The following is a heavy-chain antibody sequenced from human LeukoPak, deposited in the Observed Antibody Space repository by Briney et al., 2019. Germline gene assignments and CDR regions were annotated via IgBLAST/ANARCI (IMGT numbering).Heavy chain of an antibody. J-gene: IGHJ4*02. CDR3: ARVGGDIVVVPAASNWVDY. Sequence: GASVKVSCKASGGTFSSYAISWVRQAPGQGLEWMGRIIPILGIANYAQKFQGRVTITADKSTSTAYMELSSLRSEDTAVYYCARVGGDIVVVPAASNWVDYWGQGTLVTVSS. CDR1: GGTFSSYA. CDR2: IIPILGIA. V-gene: IGHV1-69*04. D-gene: IGHD2-2*01.